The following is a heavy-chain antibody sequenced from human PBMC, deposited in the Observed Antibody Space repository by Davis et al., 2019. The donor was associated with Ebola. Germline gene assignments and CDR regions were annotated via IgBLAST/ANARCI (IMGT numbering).Heavy chain of an antibody. CDR1: GFTFSSYG. V-gene: IGHV3-33*01. CDR3: AREDIVVVPAAILVGHNWFDP. D-gene: IGHD2-2*02. J-gene: IGHJ5*02. Sequence: GESLKISCAASGFTFSSYGMHWVRQAPGKGLEWVAVIWYDGSNKYYADSVKGRFTISRDNSKNTLYLQINSLRAEDTAVYYCAREDIVVVPAAILVGHNWFDPWGQGTLVTVSS. CDR2: IWYDGSNK.